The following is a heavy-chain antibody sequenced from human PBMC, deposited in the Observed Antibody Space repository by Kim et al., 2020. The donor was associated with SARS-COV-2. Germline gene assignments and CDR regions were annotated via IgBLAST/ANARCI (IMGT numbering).Heavy chain of an antibody. CDR2: ISAYNGNT. J-gene: IGHJ6*02. CDR1: GYTFTSYG. D-gene: IGHD3-9*01. Sequence: ASVKVSCKASGYTFTSYGISWVRQAPGQGLEWMGWISAYNGNTNSAQKLQGRVTMTTDTSTSTAYMELSSLRSDDTAVYYCARDPCDILTGYVVGVAPKYYYYYYGMDVWGQGTTVTVSS. V-gene: IGHV1-18*01. CDR3: ARDPCDILTGYVVGVAPKYYYYYYGMDV.